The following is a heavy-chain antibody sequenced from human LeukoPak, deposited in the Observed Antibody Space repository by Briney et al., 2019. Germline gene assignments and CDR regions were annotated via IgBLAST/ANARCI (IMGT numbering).Heavy chain of an antibody. Sequence: SETLSLTCTVSGASISSSSYYWGWIRQPPGKGLEWIGSIYYSGSTYYNPSLKSRVTISVDTSKNQFSLKLSSVTAADTAVYYCARGYSYALFDYWGQGTLVTVSS. V-gene: IGHV4-39*01. D-gene: IGHD5-18*01. J-gene: IGHJ4*02. CDR3: ARGYSYALFDY. CDR2: IYYSGST. CDR1: GASISSSSYY.